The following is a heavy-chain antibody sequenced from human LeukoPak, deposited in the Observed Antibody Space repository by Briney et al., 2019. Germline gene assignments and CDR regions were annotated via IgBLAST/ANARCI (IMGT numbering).Heavy chain of an antibody. Sequence: GGSLRLSCVSSGFTYSNFAMSWVRQAPGKGLDWVSVISYCGGSTYYADSVKGRFTISRDNSKNTLFLQMNSLRAEDTAVYYCAKDRSCTGSSCNVGSWGQGTMVTVSS. D-gene: IGHD2-2*01. CDR2: ISYCGGST. V-gene: IGHV3-23*01. CDR3: AKDRSCTGSSCNVGS. CDR1: GFTYSNFA. J-gene: IGHJ3*01.